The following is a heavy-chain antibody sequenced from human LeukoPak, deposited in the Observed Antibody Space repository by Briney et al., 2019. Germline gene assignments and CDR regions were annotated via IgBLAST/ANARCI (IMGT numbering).Heavy chain of an antibody. V-gene: IGHV3-49*03. Sequence: PGGSLRLSCTASGFTFGDYAMSWFRQAPGKGLEWVGFIRSKAYGGTTEYAASVKGRFTISRDDSESIAYLQMNSLKTEDTAVYYCTRDIAYSSSWVHYYYGMDVWGQGTTVTVSS. CDR1: GFTFGDYA. CDR3: TRDIAYSSSWVHYYYGMDV. J-gene: IGHJ6*02. CDR2: IRSKAYGGTT. D-gene: IGHD6-13*01.